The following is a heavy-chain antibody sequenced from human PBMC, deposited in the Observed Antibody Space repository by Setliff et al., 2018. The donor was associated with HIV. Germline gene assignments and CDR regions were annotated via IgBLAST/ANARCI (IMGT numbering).Heavy chain of an antibody. D-gene: IGHD3-22*01. Sequence: SETLSLTCAVSGGSIRSSGYSWSWIRQPPGKGLEWIGYISQSGSTYYNPSLKSRVTISVDRSKNQFSLKLSSVTAADTAVYYCASRVYYYDSNNFLREEGFDPWGQGTLVTVSS. CDR2: ISQSGST. J-gene: IGHJ5*02. CDR1: GGSIRSSGYS. V-gene: IGHV4-30-2*01. CDR3: ASRVYYYDSNNFLREEGFDP.